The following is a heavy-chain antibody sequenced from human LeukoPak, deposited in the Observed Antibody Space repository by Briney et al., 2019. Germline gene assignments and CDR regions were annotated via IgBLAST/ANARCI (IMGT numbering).Heavy chain of an antibody. CDR1: GYTFTSYY. Sequence: ASVKVSCTASGYTFTSYYMHWVRQAPGQGLEWMGIINPSGGSTSYAQKFQGRVTMTRDMSTSTVYMELSSLRSEDTAVYYCARYAVPAAMGVWFDYWGQGTLVAVSS. V-gene: IGHV1-46*01. CDR3: ARYAVPAAMGVWFDY. D-gene: IGHD2-2*01. CDR2: INPSGGST. J-gene: IGHJ4*02.